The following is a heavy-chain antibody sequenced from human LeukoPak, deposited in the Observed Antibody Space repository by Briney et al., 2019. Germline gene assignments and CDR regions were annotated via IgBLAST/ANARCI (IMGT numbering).Heavy chain of an antibody. CDR1: GFMFGEYS. V-gene: IGHV3-49*04. Sequence: GGSLRLSCADSGFMFGEYSISWVRQAPGKGLEWVGFIRSKTYGGTAQYAASVKGRFTISRDDSRSSAYLQMNNLKTKDTAVYFCTSPEGGTYYFDYWGQGTLVTVSS. J-gene: IGHJ4*02. CDR3: TSPEGGTYYFDY. CDR2: IRSKTYGGTA. D-gene: IGHD1-26*01.